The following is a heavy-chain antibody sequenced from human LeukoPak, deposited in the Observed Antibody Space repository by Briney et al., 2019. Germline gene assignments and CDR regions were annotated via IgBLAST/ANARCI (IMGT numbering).Heavy chain of an antibody. D-gene: IGHD6-19*01. V-gene: IGHV3-53*04. Sequence: PGGSLRLSCAASGFTVSNSFMGWVRQAPGTGLEWVSGIYAGGTTYYADSVQGRFTISRHNSENTLYLQMNSLRPEDTAVYCCARESSVSGWYIYWGQGTLVTVSS. CDR2: IYAGGTT. J-gene: IGHJ4*02. CDR3: ARESSVSGWYIY. CDR1: GFTVSNSF.